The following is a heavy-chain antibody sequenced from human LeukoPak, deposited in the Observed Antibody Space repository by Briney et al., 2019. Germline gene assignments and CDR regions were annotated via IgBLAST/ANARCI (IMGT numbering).Heavy chain of an antibody. CDR2: IYGSGTT. V-gene: IGHV4-4*07. D-gene: IGHD3-10*01. Sequence: SETLSLTCTVSGGSISSYWSWIRQPAGKGLEWIGRIYGSGTTTYNPSLKSRVSISVDTSKNQFSLKLSSVTAADTAVYYCARDARVQKWFGELLKTTTYYFDYWGQGTLVTVSS. CDR1: GGSISSY. CDR3: ARDARVQKWFGELLKTTTYYFDY. J-gene: IGHJ4*02.